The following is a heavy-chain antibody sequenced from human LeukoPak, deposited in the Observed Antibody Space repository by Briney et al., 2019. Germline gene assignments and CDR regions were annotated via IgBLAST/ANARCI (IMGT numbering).Heavy chain of an antibody. Sequence: SQTPSLTCTVSGGSISSGSYYWTWIRQPAGKTLEWIGRIHTSGSTNYNPSLKSRVTISGDTSKNQFSLKVSSVTAADTAVYYCARGNKDGIIVSRFDYWGQGTLVTVSS. CDR1: GGSISSGSYY. CDR3: ARGNKDGIIVSRFDY. D-gene: IGHD1-26*01. J-gene: IGHJ4*02. V-gene: IGHV4-61*02. CDR2: IHTSGST.